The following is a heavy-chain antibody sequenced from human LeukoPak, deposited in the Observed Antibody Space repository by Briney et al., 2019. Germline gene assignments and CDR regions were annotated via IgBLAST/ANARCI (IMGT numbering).Heavy chain of an antibody. D-gene: IGHD2-2*01. V-gene: IGHV4-4*02. CDR2: IYHSGST. J-gene: IGHJ4*02. Sequence: SGTLSLTCAVSGGSISSSNWWSWVRQPPGKGLEWFGEIYHSGSTNYNPSLKSRVTISVDKSKNQFSLKLSSVTAADAAVYYCARVGSGTSPLFDYWGQGTLVTVSS. CDR3: ARVGSGTSPLFDY. CDR1: GGSISSSNW.